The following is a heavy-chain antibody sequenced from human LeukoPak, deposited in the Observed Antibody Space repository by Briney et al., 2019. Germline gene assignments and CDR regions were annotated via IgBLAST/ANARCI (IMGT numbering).Heavy chain of an antibody. CDR2: INHSGST. D-gene: IGHD2-2*02. CDR1: GGSFSGYY. J-gene: IGHJ5*02. V-gene: IGHV4-34*01. Sequence: SETLSLTCAVYGGSFSGYYWSLIRQPPGKGLEWIGEINHSGSTNYNPSLKSRVTISVDTSKNQFSLKLSSVTAADTAVYYCARLYCSSTSCYTVGWFDTWGQGTLVTVSS. CDR3: ARLYCSSTSCYTVGWFDT.